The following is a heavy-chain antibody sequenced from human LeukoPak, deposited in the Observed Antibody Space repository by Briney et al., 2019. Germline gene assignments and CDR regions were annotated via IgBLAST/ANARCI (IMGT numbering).Heavy chain of an antibody. V-gene: IGHV1-8*03. CDR1: GYTFTSYD. CDR3: ARYSGSYYYFDY. D-gene: IGHD1-26*01. CDR2: MNPNSGNT. J-gene: IGHJ4*02. Sequence: ASVKVSCKASGYTFTSYDINWVRQATGQGLEWMGWMNPNSGNTGYAQKFQVRVTITRNTSISTAYMELSSLRSEDTAVYYCARYSGSYYYFDYWGQGTLVTVSS.